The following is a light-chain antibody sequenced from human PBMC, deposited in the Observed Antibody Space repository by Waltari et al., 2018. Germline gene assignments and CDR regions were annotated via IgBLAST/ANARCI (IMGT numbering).Light chain of an antibody. V-gene: IGKV1-5*03. CDR3: QQYNSYPFT. CDR1: QSLSSY. Sequence: DIQMTQSPSTLSASVGDRVTILCRASQSLSSYLAWYQQKPGKAPKLLIYTTSSLETGVPSSFSGTGSGTEFTLTISSLQPDDIATYYCQQYNSYPFTFGPGTKVDIK. CDR2: TTS. J-gene: IGKJ3*01.